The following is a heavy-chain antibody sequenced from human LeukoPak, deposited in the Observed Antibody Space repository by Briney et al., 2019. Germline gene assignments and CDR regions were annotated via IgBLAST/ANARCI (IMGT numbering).Heavy chain of an antibody. D-gene: IGHD1-1*01. CDR2: ISAYNGNT. J-gene: IGHJ5*02. Sequence: GAPVKVSCKASGYTFTSYTISWVRQAPGQGLEWMGWISAYNGNTKYAQKFQGRVTMTTDTSTSTAYMELRSLRSDDTAVYYCARRRDSTNNWFDPWGQGTLVTVSS. V-gene: IGHV1-18*01. CDR1: GYTFTSYT. CDR3: ARRRDSTNNWFDP.